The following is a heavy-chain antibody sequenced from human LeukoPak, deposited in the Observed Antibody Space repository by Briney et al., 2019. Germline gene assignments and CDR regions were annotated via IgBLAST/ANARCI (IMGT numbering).Heavy chain of an antibody. CDR3: ARDLVAPTPGVMD. D-gene: IGHD2-15*01. CDR1: GFTFSSYA. J-gene: IGHJ4*02. V-gene: IGHV3-7*04. Sequence: GGSLRLSCAASGFTFSSYAMNWVRQAPGKGLEWVANIKQDGSEKYYVDSVKGRFTISRDNAKNSLYLQMYSLRAEDTAVYYCARDLVAPTPGVMDWGQGTLVTVSS. CDR2: IKQDGSEK.